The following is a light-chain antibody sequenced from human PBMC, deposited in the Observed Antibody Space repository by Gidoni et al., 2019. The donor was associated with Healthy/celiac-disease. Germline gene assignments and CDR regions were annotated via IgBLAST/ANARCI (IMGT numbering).Light chain of an antibody. CDR2: GAS. J-gene: IGKJ4*01. V-gene: IGKV3-15*01. Sequence: EIVLTQSPATLSVSPGERATLSCRASQSVSSNLAWYQQKPVQAPRLLIYGASTRATGIPARCSGSGSGTEFTLTISRLQSEDFAVYYCQQYNNWPPLTFGGGTKVEIK. CDR3: QQYNNWPPLT. CDR1: QSVSSN.